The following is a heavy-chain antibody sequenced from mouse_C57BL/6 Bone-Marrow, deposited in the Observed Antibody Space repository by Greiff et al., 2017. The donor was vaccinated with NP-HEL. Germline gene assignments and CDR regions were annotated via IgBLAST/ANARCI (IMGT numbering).Heavy chain of an antibody. Sequence: QVQLQQSGPGLVQPSQSLSITCTVSGFSLTSYGVHWVRQSPGKGLEWLGVIWRGGSTDYNAAFMSRLSITKDNSKSQVFFKMNSLQADDTAIYYCAKKGDGRYYYAMDYWGQGTSVTVSS. CDR1: GFSLTSYG. J-gene: IGHJ4*01. CDR2: IWRGGST. V-gene: IGHV2-5*01. CDR3: AKKGDGRYYYAMDY. D-gene: IGHD1-1*01.